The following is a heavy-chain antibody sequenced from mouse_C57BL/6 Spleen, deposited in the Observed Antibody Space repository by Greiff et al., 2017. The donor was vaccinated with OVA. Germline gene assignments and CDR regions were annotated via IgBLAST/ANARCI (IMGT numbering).Heavy chain of an antibody. CDR2: IYPGDGDT. CDR3: ARGAYGSLAWFAD. Sequence: QVQLQQSGAELVKPGASVKISCKASGYAFSSYWMNWVKQRPGKGLEWIGQIYPGDGDTNYNGKFKGKATLTADKSSSTAYMQLSSLTSEDSAVYVCARGAYGSLAWFADWGQGTLVTVSA. CDR1: GYAFSSYW. J-gene: IGHJ3*01. V-gene: IGHV1-80*01. D-gene: IGHD1-1*01.